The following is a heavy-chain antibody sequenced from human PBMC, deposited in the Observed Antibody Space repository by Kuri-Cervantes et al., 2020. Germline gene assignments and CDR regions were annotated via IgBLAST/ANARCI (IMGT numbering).Heavy chain of an antibody. Sequence: SVKVSCKASGYTFTYRYLHWVRQAPGQALEWMGWITPFNGNTNYAQKFQDRVTITRDMSFSTAYMELSRLRSDDTAVYYCARSSGTLDYYYMDVWGKGTTVTVSS. V-gene: IGHV1-45*02. CDR1: GYTFTYRY. D-gene: IGHD1-26*01. CDR3: ARSSGTLDYYYMDV. CDR2: ITPFNGNT. J-gene: IGHJ6*03.